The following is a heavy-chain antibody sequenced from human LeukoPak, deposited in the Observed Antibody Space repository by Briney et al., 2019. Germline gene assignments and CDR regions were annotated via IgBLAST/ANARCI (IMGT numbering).Heavy chain of an antibody. CDR1: GYTFTSYG. V-gene: IGHV1-18*01. Sequence: ASVKVSCKASGYTFTSYGISWVRQAPGQGLEWMGWISAYNGNTNYAQKLQGRVTMTTDTSTSTAYMELRSLRSDDTAVYYCARTAGWGITGTRFDYWGQGTLVTVSS. J-gene: IGHJ4*02. D-gene: IGHD1-7*01. CDR3: ARTAGWGITGTRFDY. CDR2: ISAYNGNT.